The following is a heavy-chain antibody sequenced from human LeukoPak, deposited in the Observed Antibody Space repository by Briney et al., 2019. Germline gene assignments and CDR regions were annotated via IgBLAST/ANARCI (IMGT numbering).Heavy chain of an antibody. CDR3: AKDLGRYYYDSSGSGDYFDY. V-gene: IGHV3-23*01. J-gene: IGHJ4*02. CDR1: GFTSSSYA. Sequence: PGGSLRLSCAPYGFTSSSYAMSWVRQAPGKGLEWVSTISGSGGSTYYADSVKVRLTISRDNSKNTLYLQMNSLRAEDTAVYYCAKDLGRYYYDSSGSGDYFDYWGQGTLVTVSS. CDR2: ISGSGGST. D-gene: IGHD3-22*01.